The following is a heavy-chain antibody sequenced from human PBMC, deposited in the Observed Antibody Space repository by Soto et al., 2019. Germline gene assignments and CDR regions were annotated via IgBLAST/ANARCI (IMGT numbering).Heavy chain of an antibody. CDR1: GYSFTSYW. D-gene: IGHD6-13*01. Sequence: PGESLKISCKGSGYSFTSYWISWVRQMPGKGLEWMGRIDPSDSYTNYSPSFQGHVTISADKSISTAYLQWSSLKASDTAMYYCARHPIRYSRSWPSDYWGQGTLVTVSS. J-gene: IGHJ4*02. V-gene: IGHV5-10-1*01. CDR3: ARHPIRYSRSWPSDY. CDR2: IDPSDSYT.